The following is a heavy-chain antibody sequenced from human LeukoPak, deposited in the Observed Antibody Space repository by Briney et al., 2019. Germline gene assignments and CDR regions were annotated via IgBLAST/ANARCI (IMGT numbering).Heavy chain of an antibody. CDR3: ARLMPDMTTVTTDAFDI. D-gene: IGHD4-17*01. J-gene: IGHJ3*02. CDR2: IYYSGST. Sequence: SQTLSLTCTVSGGSISSGSYYWSWIRQPPGKGLEWIGYIYYSGSTNYNPSLKSRVTISVDTSKNQFSLKLSSVTAADTAVYYCARLMPDMTTVTTDAFDIWGQGTMVTVSS. CDR1: GGSISSGSYY. V-gene: IGHV4-61*01.